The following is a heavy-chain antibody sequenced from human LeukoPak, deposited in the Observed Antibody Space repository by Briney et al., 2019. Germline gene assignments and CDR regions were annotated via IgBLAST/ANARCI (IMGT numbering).Heavy chain of an antibody. J-gene: IGHJ6*03. CDR1: GGSISSGSYY. CDR2: IYTSGST. CDR3: RVSTDLGGIAARPDYYYMDV. Sequence: SQTLSLTCTVSGGSISSGSYYWSWIRQPAGKGLEWIGRIYTSGSTNYNPSLKSRVTISVDASKNQFSLKLSSVTAADTAVYYCRVSTDLGGIAARPDYYYMDVWGKGTTVTVSS. D-gene: IGHD6-6*01. V-gene: IGHV4-61*02.